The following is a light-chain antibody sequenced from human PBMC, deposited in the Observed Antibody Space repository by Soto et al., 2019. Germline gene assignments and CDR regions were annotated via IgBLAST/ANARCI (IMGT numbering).Light chain of an antibody. V-gene: IGLV2-14*01. Sequence: QSVLTEHACASVSPGRSITISCTGTSSDFGGYNYVPWYQQHPGKAPKLMIYEVSNRPSGVSNRFSGSKSGNTASLTISGLQAEDEADYYCSSYTSSSTQVFGTGTKVTVL. CDR3: SSYTSSSTQV. CDR1: SSDFGGYNY. J-gene: IGLJ1*01. CDR2: EVS.